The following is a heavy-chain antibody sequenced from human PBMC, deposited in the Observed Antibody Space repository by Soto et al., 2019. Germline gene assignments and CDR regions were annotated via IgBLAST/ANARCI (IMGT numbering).Heavy chain of an antibody. CDR3: ATDYDFWSGYYVFDY. Sequence: GASVKVSCKASGYTFTSYAMHWVRQAPGQRLEWMGWINAGNGNTKYSQKFQGRVTITRDTSASTAYMELSSLRSEDTAVYYCATDYDFWSGYYVFDYWGQGTLVTVSS. D-gene: IGHD3-3*01. CDR1: GYTFTSYA. CDR2: INAGNGNT. J-gene: IGHJ4*02. V-gene: IGHV1-3*01.